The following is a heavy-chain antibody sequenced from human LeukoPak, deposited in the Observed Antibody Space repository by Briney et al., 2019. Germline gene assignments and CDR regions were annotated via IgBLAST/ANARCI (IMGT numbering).Heavy chain of an antibody. Sequence: GESLKISCKGSGYSFTSYWIGWVRQMPGKGLEWMGIIYPGDSDTRYSPSFQGQVTISADKSISTAYLQWSSLKASDTAMYYCARRRRGAVAAPENDAFDIWGQGTMVTVSS. CDR3: ARRRRGAVAAPENDAFDI. V-gene: IGHV5-51*01. CDR1: GYSFTSYW. CDR2: IYPGDSDT. D-gene: IGHD6-19*01. J-gene: IGHJ3*02.